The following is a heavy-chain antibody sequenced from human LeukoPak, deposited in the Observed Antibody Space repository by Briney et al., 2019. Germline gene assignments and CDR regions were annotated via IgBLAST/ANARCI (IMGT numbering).Heavy chain of an antibody. D-gene: IGHD5-24*01. CDR3: ARGRGWLQFPFDY. V-gene: IGHV4-34*01. J-gene: IGHJ4*02. CDR2: INHSGST. CDR1: GGPFSGYY. Sequence: SETLSLTCAVYGGPFSGYYWSWIRQPPGKGLEWIGEINHSGSTNYNPSLKSRVTISVDTSKNQFSLKLSSVTAADTAVYYCARGRGWLQFPFDYWGQGTLVTVSS.